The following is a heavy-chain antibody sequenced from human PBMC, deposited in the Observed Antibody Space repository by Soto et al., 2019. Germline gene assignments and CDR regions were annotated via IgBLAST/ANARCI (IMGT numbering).Heavy chain of an antibody. V-gene: IGHV3-23*01. D-gene: IGHD6-13*01. Sequence: GGSLRLSCAASGFTFSSYAMSWVRQAPGKGLEWVSVISGSGGSTYYADSVKGRLTISRDNSKNTVYLQMNSLRAEDTAVYYCARYSSNWYYFDYWGQGTLVTVSS. CDR2: ISGSGGST. J-gene: IGHJ4*02. CDR1: GFTFSSYA. CDR3: ARYSSNWYYFDY.